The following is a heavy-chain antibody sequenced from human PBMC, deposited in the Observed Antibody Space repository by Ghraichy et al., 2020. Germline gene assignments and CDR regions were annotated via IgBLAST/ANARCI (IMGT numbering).Heavy chain of an antibody. V-gene: IGHV3-9*01. CDR2: FSWNSGSI. J-gene: IGHJ6*02. D-gene: IGHD3-3*01. CDR1: GFTFDDYA. Sequence: GGSLRLSCAASGFTFDDYAMHWVRQAPGKGLEWVSGFSWNSGSIGYADSVKGRFTISRDNAKNSLYLQMNSLRAEDTALYYCATFFGVGTYYYYGMDVWGQGTTVTVSS. CDR3: ATFFGVGTYYYYGMDV.